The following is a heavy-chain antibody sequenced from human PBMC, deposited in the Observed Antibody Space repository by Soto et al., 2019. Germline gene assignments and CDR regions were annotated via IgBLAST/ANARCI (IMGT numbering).Heavy chain of an antibody. CDR3: AKDRQNSRDIVVLPAAVHFDY. D-gene: IGHD2-2*01. CDR1: GFTFSSYA. J-gene: IGHJ4*02. CDR2: ISGSGGST. V-gene: IGHV3-23*01. Sequence: GGSLRLSCAASGFTFSSYAMSWVRQAPGKGLEWVSAISGSGGSTYYADSVKGRFTISRDNSKNTLYLQMNSLRAEDTAVYYCAKDRQNSRDIVVLPAAVHFDYWGQGTLVTVSS.